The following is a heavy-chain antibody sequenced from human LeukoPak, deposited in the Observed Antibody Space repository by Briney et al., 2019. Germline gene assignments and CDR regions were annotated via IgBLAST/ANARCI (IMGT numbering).Heavy chain of an antibody. J-gene: IGHJ4*02. Sequence: SETLSLTCTISGSSLSTRGYYWGWIRRPPGKGLEWIGTISYSVSTYYNPSLKSRVTIILDTSKNQCSLKLASVTAADTAVFFCARAVRLGSFLYCFHYWGRGTLVTVSS. D-gene: IGHD5/OR15-5a*01. CDR1: GSSLSTRGYY. CDR2: ISYSVST. CDR3: ARAVRLGSFLYCFHY. V-gene: IGHV4-39*01.